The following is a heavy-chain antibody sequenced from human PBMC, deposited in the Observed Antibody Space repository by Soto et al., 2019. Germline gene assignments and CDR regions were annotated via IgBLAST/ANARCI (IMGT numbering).Heavy chain of an antibody. CDR1: GYSFTSYW. V-gene: IGHV5-10-1*01. CDR3: ARLIGSSSTGCDTGEDYYFGKDV. CDR2: IDPSDSYT. J-gene: IGHJ6*02. Sequence: GESLKISCKGSGYSFTSYWISWVRQMPGKGLEWMGRIDPSDSYTNYSTSFQGHVSISADKSISTASLQWSSLQASDTAMYYCARLIGSSSTGCDTGEDYYFGKDVWGQGTTVTVS. D-gene: IGHD2-2*01.